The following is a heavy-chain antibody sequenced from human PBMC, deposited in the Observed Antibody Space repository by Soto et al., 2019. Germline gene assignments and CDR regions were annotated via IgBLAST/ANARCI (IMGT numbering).Heavy chain of an antibody. CDR3: AREGQIFGVVIIRDAFDI. Sequence: GGSLRLSCAASGFTFSSYSMNWVRQAPGKGLEWVSSISSSSSYIYYADSVKGRFTISRDNAKNSLYLQMNSLRAEDTAVYYCAREGQIFGVVIIRDAFDIWGQGTMVTVSS. CDR2: ISSSSSYI. D-gene: IGHD3-3*01. V-gene: IGHV3-21*01. J-gene: IGHJ3*02. CDR1: GFTFSSYS.